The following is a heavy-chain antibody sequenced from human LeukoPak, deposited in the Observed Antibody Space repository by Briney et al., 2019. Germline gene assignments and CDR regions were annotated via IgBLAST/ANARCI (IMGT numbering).Heavy chain of an antibody. CDR3: GSLRATLNYFDC. CDR2: FYYSGNT. D-gene: IGHD6-19*01. CDR1: GGSISSSSYY. Sequence: SETLSLTCSVSGGSISSSSYYWGWIRQPPGKGLEWIGTFYYSGNTYYNPSRKSPVTISVDTSKNQFSLKLSSVTAADTAVYYCGSLRATLNYFDCWGQGTLVTVSS. J-gene: IGHJ4*02. V-gene: IGHV4-39*01.